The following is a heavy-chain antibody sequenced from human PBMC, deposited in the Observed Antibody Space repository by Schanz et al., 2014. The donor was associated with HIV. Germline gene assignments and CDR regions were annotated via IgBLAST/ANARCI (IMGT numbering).Heavy chain of an antibody. J-gene: IGHJ4*02. V-gene: IGHV3-7*01. Sequence: EVQLVETGGGLIQPGGSLRLSCAASGFTFDRFWMSWVRQAPGKGLEWVANIKKDGSDKYYVGSVKGRFTISRDNAKNLLYLQLNSLRDDDTAVYYCARDCLGGCPADYWGQGTLIIVSS. CDR3: ARDCLGGCPADY. CDR2: IKKDGSDK. CDR1: GFTFDRFW. D-gene: IGHD6-19*01.